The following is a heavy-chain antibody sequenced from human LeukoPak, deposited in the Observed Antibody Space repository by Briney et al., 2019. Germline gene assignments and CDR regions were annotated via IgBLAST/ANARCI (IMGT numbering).Heavy chain of an antibody. CDR1: GYTFTSYD. CDR3: AGTELLLYYYYMDV. V-gene: IGHV1-8*01. D-gene: IGHD1-7*01. Sequence: ASVKVSCKASGYTFTSYDINWVRQAPGQGLEWMGWMNPNSGNTGYAQKFQGRVTMTRNTSISTAYMELSSLRSEDTAVYYCAGTELLLYYYYMDVWGKGTTVTVSS. J-gene: IGHJ6*03. CDR2: MNPNSGNT.